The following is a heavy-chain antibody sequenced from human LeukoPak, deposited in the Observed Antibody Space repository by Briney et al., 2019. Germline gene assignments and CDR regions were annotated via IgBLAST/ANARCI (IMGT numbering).Heavy chain of an antibody. CDR3: AKDPRYGDYGGY. CDR1: GFTFSSYA. CDR2: ISGSGGST. J-gene: IGHJ4*02. D-gene: IGHD4-17*01. Sequence: GGCLRLSCAASGFTFSSYAMSWVRQAPGKGLEWVSAISGSGGSTYYADSVKGRFTISRDNSKNTLYLQMNSLRAEDTAVYYCAKDPRYGDYGGYWGQGTLVTVSS. V-gene: IGHV3-23*01.